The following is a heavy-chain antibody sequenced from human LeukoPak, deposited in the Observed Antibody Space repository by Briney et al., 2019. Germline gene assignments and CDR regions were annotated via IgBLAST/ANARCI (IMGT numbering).Heavy chain of an antibody. D-gene: IGHD4-23*01. Sequence: GGSLRLSCAASGFTFSSYEMNWVRQAPGKGLEWVSYISSSGSTIYYADSVKGQFTISRDNAKNSLYLQMNSLRAEDTAVYYCAREMTTVVNWFDPWGQGTLVTVSS. CDR1: GFTFSSYE. V-gene: IGHV3-48*03. J-gene: IGHJ5*02. CDR3: AREMTTVVNWFDP. CDR2: ISSSGSTI.